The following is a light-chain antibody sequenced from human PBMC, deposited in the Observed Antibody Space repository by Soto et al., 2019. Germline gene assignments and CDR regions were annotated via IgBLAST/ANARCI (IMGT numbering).Light chain of an antibody. CDR3: LQDYNYPPWT. J-gene: IGKJ1*01. CDR2: AAS. V-gene: IGKV1-6*01. Sequence: AIQMTQSPSTLSAYVGDRVTITCRASQSISSWLAWYQQKPGKAPKLLIYAASSLQSGVPSRFSGSGSGTDFTLTISSLQPEDFATYYCLQDYNYPPWTFGQGTKVDIK. CDR1: QSISSW.